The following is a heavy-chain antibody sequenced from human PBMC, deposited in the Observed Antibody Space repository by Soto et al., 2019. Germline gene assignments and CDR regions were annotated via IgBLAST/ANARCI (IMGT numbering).Heavy chain of an antibody. CDR3: ARDGREYSGYDIDY. V-gene: IGHV3-33*01. J-gene: IGHJ4*02. Sequence: GGCRRLSCAASGFTFMDYAMHWVPQTPGKGLEWVAVIWYDGSNENYADSVKGRFTISRDNSKNTLYLQMNSLRAEDTAVYYYARDGREYSGYDIDYWGQGTLVTVSS. CDR1: GFTFMDYA. D-gene: IGHD5-12*01. CDR2: IWYDGSNE.